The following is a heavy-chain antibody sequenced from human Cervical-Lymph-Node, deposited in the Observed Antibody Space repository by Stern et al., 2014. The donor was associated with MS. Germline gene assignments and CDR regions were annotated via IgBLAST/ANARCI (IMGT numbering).Heavy chain of an antibody. CDR1: GGSITSNKW. CDR3: ARERSGYNDY. D-gene: IGHD3-3*01. J-gene: IGHJ4*02. V-gene: IGHV4-4*02. Sequence: QLQLQESGPGLVKPSGTLSLTCAVSGGSITSNKWWTWVRHPPGKGLEWIGAVYHSGNTHYNPSLKSRLTISVDKSKNQFSLKLTSVTAADTAVYYCARERSGYNDYWGQGTLVTVSS. CDR2: VYHSGNT.